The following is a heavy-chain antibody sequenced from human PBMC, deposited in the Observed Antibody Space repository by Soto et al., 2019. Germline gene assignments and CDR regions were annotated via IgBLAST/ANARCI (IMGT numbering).Heavy chain of an antibody. J-gene: IGHJ2*01. CDR1: GDSIGNFY. Sequence: QVHLQESGPGLVKPSETLSLTCAISGDSIGNFYWSWIRQPAGKGLEFLGRLSASGRTNYSPSLQSRVTMSLDRSKNRFSLRLTSVSAADTAVYFCARGMGRYFDLWGRGTLVTVSS. V-gene: IGHV4-4*07. CDR3: ARGMGRYFDL. D-gene: IGHD2-8*01. CDR2: LSASGRT.